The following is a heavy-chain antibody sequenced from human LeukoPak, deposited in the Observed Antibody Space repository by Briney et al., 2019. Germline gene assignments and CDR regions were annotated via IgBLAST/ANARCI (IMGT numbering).Heavy chain of an antibody. CDR1: GITFSYCT. D-gene: IGHD3-22*01. V-gene: IGHV1-69*05. Sequence: GSSVKVSCKASGITFSYCTISWVRQALGQGLEWMGRIIPIFGTADYAQKFQGRVTMTTDESTSTAYMELSSLRSEDTAVYYCAREPVPRSSGLQYWGQGTLVTVSS. CDR3: AREPVPRSSGLQY. CDR2: IIPIFGTA. J-gene: IGHJ4*02.